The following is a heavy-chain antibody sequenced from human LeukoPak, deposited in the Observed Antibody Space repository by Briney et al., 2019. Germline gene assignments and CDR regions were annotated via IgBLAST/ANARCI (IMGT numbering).Heavy chain of an antibody. Sequence: SGGSLRLSCAVGGFTLSTYSMNWVRQAPGKGLEWVSFISRSSSYIYYADSVKGRFTIYSDNAKNSLYLQMNSLRDEDTAVYYCARRVGVNFDYWGQGTLVTVSS. V-gene: IGHV3-21*01. J-gene: IGHJ4*02. CDR2: ISRSSSYI. D-gene: IGHD1-26*01. CDR3: ARRVGVNFDY. CDR1: GFTLSTYS.